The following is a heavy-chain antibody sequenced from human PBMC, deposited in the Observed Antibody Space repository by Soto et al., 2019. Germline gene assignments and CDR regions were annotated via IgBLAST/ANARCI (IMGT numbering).Heavy chain of an antibody. CDR1: GFTFSSYW. V-gene: IGHV3-74*01. D-gene: IGHD2-21*01. Sequence: EVQLVQSGGGLVQPGGSLRLSCAASGFTFSSYWMHWVRQAPGKGLVWVSRIINDGSDTIYADSVKGRFTISRDNAKNTLYLQMNSLRAEDTAVYYCAKSSFPYYFDSWGQGPLVTVSS. J-gene: IGHJ4*02. CDR2: IINDGSDT. CDR3: AKSSFPYYFDS.